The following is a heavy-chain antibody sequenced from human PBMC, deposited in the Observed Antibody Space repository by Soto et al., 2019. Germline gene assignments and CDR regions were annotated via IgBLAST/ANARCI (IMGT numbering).Heavy chain of an antibody. D-gene: IGHD6-19*01. CDR1: GDTVNNGDSF. V-gene: IGHV4-30-4*01. CDR3: ARGAVVDDVAASKRDLDP. J-gene: IGHJ5*02. Sequence: SETLSLTCTVSGDTVNNGDSFWSWIRQSPGKGLEWLGYIYFTGSTYYSPSLNSRLHISMDKSKNHFSLEMTSVTVADTAVYLCARGAVVDDVAASKRDLDPWRPGLSATVSS. CDR2: IYFTGST.